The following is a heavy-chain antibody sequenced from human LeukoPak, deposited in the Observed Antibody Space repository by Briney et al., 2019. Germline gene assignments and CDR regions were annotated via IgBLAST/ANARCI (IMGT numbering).Heavy chain of an antibody. D-gene: IGHD4-17*01. J-gene: IGHJ3*02. V-gene: IGHV3-21*04. CDR3: AKDLNDYGDHNAFDI. CDR1: GFTFSSYS. CDR2: ISSSSSYI. Sequence: SGGSLRLSCAASGFTFSSYSMNWVRQAPGKGLEWVSSISSSSSYIYYADSVKGRFTISRDNSKNTLYLQMNSLRAEDTAVYYCAKDLNDYGDHNAFDIWGQGTMVTVSS.